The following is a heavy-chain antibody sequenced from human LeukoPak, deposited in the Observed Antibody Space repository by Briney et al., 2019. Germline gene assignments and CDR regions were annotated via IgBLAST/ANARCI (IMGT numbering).Heavy chain of an antibody. J-gene: IGHJ4*02. CDR3: AIGFWSGYYFDY. Sequence: PSVNLSCKASGYTFTGYYMRWVRHAPGQGLEWMGWIHPNSGGTNYAQKLQGRVTMTRDTSISTAYMELSRLRSDDTAVYYCAIGFWSGYYFDYWGQGTLVTVSS. D-gene: IGHD3-3*01. CDR1: GYTFTGYY. V-gene: IGHV1-2*02. CDR2: IHPNSGGT.